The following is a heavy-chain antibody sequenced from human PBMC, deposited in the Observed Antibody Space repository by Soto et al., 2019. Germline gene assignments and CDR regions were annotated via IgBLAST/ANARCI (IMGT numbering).Heavy chain of an antibody. V-gene: IGHV1-18*01. CDR2: ISAYHGNT. J-gene: IGHJ3*02. CDR1: GYTFTSYG. CDR3: ARDWAYCGGDDCPGPPDAFDI. Sequence: ASVKVSCKASGYTFTSYGISWVRQAPGQGLEWMGWISAYHGNTNYAQKLQVRVTMTTDTSTSTAYMELRSLRSDDTAVYYCARDWAYCGGDDCPGPPDAFDIWAQGTMVTVSS. D-gene: IGHD2-21*02.